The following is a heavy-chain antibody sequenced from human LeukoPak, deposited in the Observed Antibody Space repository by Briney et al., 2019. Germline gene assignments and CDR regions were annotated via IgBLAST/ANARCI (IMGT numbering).Heavy chain of an antibody. CDR3: ATTRLGYYDFWTNGRRQYYFDY. J-gene: IGHJ4*02. V-gene: IGHV1-24*01. CDR2: FDPEDGET. Sequence: ASVKVSCKVSGYTLTELSMHWVRQAPGKGLEWMGGFDPEDGETIYAQKFQGRVTMTEDTSTDTAYMELSSLRSEDTAVYYCATTRLGYYDFWTNGRRQYYFDYWGQGTLVTVSS. D-gene: IGHD3-3*01. CDR1: GYTLTELS.